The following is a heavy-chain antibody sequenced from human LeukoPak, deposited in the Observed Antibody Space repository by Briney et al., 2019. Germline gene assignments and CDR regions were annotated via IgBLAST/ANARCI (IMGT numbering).Heavy chain of an antibody. V-gene: IGHV3-7*01. CDR2: INLDGRET. CDR3: ARELVVGPAEYFQH. CDR1: GFTFSTSW. J-gene: IGHJ1*01. Sequence: GGSLRLSCAASGFTFSTSWMTWVRQTPGKWLEWVANINLDGRETYYVGSVKGRFTISRDNAKNSLYLQMNSLREEDTAIYYCARELVVGPAEYFQHWGQGTVVTVSS. D-gene: IGHD2-8*02.